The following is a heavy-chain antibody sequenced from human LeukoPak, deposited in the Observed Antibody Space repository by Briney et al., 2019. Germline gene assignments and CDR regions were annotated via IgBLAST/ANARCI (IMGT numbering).Heavy chain of an antibody. V-gene: IGHV3-20*04. CDR1: GFKFDDYG. J-gene: IGHJ4*02. D-gene: IGHD3-22*01. Sequence: GGSLRLSCVASGFKFDDYGMSWVRQGPGKGLEWVSGMNWNGGSTGHADSVKGRFTISRDNSKNTLYLQMNSLRAEDTAVYYCAKLLYYYDSSQPYWGQGTLVTVSS. CDR3: AKLLYYYDSSQPY. CDR2: MNWNGGST.